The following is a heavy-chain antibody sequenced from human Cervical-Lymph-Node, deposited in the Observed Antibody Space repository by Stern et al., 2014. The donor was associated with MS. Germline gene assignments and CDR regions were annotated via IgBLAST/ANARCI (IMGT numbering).Heavy chain of an antibody. Sequence: DQLVESGGGVVQPGRSLRLSCAASGFTFSSYAMHWVRQAPGKGLEWVAVVSYDGSNKYYADSVKGRFTISRDNSKNTLYLQMNSLRAEDTAVYYCARDHSSWGHAEYFQHWGQGTLVTVSS. J-gene: IGHJ1*01. D-gene: IGHD6-13*01. CDR2: VSYDGSNK. V-gene: IGHV3-30*01. CDR3: ARDHSSWGHAEYFQH. CDR1: GFTFSSYA.